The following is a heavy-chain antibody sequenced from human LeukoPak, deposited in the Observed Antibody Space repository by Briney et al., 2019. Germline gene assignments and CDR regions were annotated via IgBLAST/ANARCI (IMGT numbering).Heavy chain of an antibody. CDR2: ISSSGSTI. CDR3: ARDLRYSSSWYTIDY. J-gene: IGHJ4*02. D-gene: IGHD6-13*01. V-gene: IGHV3-48*04. CDR1: GFTFTSYN. Sequence: PGGSLRLSCAASGFTFTSYNMNWVRQAPGKGLEWISFISSSGSTIYYADSVKGRFTISRDNAKNSLYLQMNSLRAEDTAVYYCARDLRYSSSWYTIDYWGQGTLVTVSS.